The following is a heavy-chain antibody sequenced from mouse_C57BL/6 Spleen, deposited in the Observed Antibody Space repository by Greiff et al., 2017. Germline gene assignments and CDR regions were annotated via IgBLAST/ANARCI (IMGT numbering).Heavy chain of an antibody. CDR1: GYTFTDYY. Sequence: VQLQQSGPELVKPGASVKISCKASGYTFTDYYMNWVKQSHGKSLEWIGDINPNNGGTSYNQKFKGKATLTVDKSSSTAYMELRSLTSEDSAVYYCAREAGNYRYFDVWGTGTTVTVSS. CDR2: INPNNGGT. V-gene: IGHV1-26*01. D-gene: IGHD1-1*01. J-gene: IGHJ1*03. CDR3: AREAGNYRYFDV.